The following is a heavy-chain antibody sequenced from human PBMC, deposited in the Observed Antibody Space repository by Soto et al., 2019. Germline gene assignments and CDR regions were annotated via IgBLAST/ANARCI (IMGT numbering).Heavy chain of an antibody. J-gene: IGHJ6*02. V-gene: IGHV3-33*01. Sequence: GGSLRLSFAASGYTFSSYGMHWVRQAPGKGLEWVAVIWYDGSNKYYADSVKGRFTISRDNSKNTLYLQMNSLRAEDTAMYYCAREDPTYYYYGMDVWGQGTTVTVSS. CDR3: AREDPTYYYYGMDV. CDR2: IWYDGSNK. CDR1: GYTFSSYG.